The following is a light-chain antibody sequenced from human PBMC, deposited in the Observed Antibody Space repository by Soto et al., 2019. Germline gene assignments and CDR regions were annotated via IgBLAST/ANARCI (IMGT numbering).Light chain of an antibody. Sequence: DIQMTQSPSTLSASVGDRVTITCRASQSISSWLAWYQQKPGKAPKVLIYDASSLESGVPSRFSGSGSGTEFTLTISSLQPDDFATYYCQQYNTYSRTFGQGTKVDSK. J-gene: IGKJ1*01. CDR1: QSISSW. V-gene: IGKV1-5*01. CDR3: QQYNTYSRT. CDR2: DAS.